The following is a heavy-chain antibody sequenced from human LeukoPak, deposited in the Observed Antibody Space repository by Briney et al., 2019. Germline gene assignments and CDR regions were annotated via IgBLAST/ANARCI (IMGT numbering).Heavy chain of an antibody. D-gene: IGHD1-26*01. J-gene: IGHJ4*02. Sequence: PGGFLRLSCAASGFTFSSSWRHWVRKAPGKGLVWVSRIKGDGSSTSYADSVKGRFTISRDNAKNTLFLQMNSLRAEDTAVYYCVRDGVGAPPFDYWGQGALVTVSS. CDR2: IKGDGSST. CDR3: VRDGVGAPPFDY. CDR1: GFTFSSSW. V-gene: IGHV3-74*01.